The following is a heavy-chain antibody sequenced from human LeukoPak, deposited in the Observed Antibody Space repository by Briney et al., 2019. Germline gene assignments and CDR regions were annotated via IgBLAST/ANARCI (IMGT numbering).Heavy chain of an antibody. Sequence: PGGSLRLSCAASGFTFSDYYMSWIRQAPGKGLDWASYISSSGSTIYYADSVKGRFTISRDNAKNSLYLQMNSLRAEDTAVYYCARAYVRSLLLWFWELCYWGQGTLVTVSS. CDR3: ARAYVRSLLLWFWELCY. J-gene: IGHJ4*02. CDR2: ISSSGSTI. CDR1: GFTFSDYY. V-gene: IGHV3-11*01. D-gene: IGHD3-10*01.